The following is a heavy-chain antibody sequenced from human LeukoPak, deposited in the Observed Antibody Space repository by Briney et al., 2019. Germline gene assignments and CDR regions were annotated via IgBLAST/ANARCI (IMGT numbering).Heavy chain of an antibody. J-gene: IGHJ4*02. D-gene: IGHD5-24*01. Sequence: GASVKVSCKTSGYTFNAYYMHWVRQAPGQGLEWMGWINPNSGGSNYAQKFQGRVTMTSDTSINTAYMELSRLISDDTAVYYFAXXGYNSRRFFDYWGQGTLVTVSS. V-gene: IGHV1-2*02. CDR3: AXXGYNSRRFFDY. CDR2: INPNSGGS. CDR1: GYTFNAYY.